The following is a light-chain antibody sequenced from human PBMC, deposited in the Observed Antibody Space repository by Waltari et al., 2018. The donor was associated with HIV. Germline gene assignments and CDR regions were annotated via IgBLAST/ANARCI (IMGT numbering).Light chain of an antibody. CDR1: SSNIGTNT. CDR3: AAWDASLQVV. V-gene: IGLV1-44*01. CDR2: RNH. Sequence: QSVLTQPPSASGTLGQGVTISCFGSSSNIGTNTVNWYQHLPGAAPKLIIFRNHQRPSGVPDRFSGSQSGTSAFLTITGLLPGDEATYYCAAWDASLQVVFGGGTQLTVL. J-gene: IGLJ2*01.